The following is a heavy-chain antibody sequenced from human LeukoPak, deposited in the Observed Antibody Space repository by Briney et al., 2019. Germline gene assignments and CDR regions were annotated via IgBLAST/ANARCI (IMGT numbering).Heavy chain of an antibody. CDR3: ARSRVLRYFDWLLVVGGDNDAFDI. D-gene: IGHD3-9*01. Sequence: APVKVSCKASGYTFTSYGISWVRQAPGQGLEWMGWISAYNGNTSYAQKLQGRVTMTTDTSTSTAYMELRSLRSDDTAVYYCARSRVLRYFDWLLVVGGDNDAFDIWGQGTMVTVSS. CDR2: ISAYNGNT. J-gene: IGHJ3*02. V-gene: IGHV1-18*01. CDR1: GYTFTSYG.